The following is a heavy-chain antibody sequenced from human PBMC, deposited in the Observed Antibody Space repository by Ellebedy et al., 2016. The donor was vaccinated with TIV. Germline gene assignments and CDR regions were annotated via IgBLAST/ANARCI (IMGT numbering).Heavy chain of an antibody. CDR1: GFTFGCCA. Sequence: GESLKISCAASGFTFGCCAMSWVRQAPGKGLEWVSVISNGGDTTYADSVKGRFTISRDNSKNTLYLQMNSLRADDTAMYYCAKALSWIQPDLGAYKIWGQGTMVTVSS. CDR3: AKALSWIQPDLGAYKI. J-gene: IGHJ3*02. CDR2: ISNGGDTT. V-gene: IGHV3-23*01. D-gene: IGHD5-18*01.